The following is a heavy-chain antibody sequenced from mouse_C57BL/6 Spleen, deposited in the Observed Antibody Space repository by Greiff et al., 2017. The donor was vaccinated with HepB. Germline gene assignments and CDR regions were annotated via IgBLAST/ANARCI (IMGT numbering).Heavy chain of an antibody. J-gene: IGHJ2*01. CDR2: ISYDGSN. CDR1: GYSITSGYY. CDR3: ARDWGGY. Sequence: EVKLQESGPGLVKPSQSLSLTCSVTGYSITSGYYWNWIRQFPGNKLEWMGYISYDGSNNYNPSLKNRISITRDTSKNQFFLKLNSVTTEDTATYYCARDWGGYWGQGTTLTVSS. V-gene: IGHV3-6*01.